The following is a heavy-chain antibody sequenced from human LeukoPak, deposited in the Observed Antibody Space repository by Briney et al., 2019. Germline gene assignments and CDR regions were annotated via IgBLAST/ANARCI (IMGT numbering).Heavy chain of an antibody. CDR3: TRLGPSGRFDP. D-gene: IGHD3-16*01. V-gene: IGHV3-73*01. CDR1: GFPFIGSA. Sequence: GSLNLSCAASGFPFIGSAMHWVRQASGKGLEWVGRIRSEANSYATAYAASVKGRFTISRDDSKNTAYLQMNSLKTEDTAVYYCTRLGPSGRFDPWGQGTLVTVSS. CDR2: IRSEANSYAT. J-gene: IGHJ5*02.